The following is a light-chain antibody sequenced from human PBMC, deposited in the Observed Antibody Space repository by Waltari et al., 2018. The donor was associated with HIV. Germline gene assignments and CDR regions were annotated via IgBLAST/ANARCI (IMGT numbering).Light chain of an antibody. CDR2: RNN. J-gene: IGLJ3*02. V-gene: IGLV10-54*04. Sequence: QAGLTQPPSVSKDLRQTATLTCTGNSNNVGNQGAAWLQQHQGHPPKLLPYRNNNRPSGISERFSSSRSGNTASLTITGLQPEDEADYYCSAWDSSLSAWVFGGGTKLTVL. CDR1: SNNVGNQG. CDR3: SAWDSSLSAWV.